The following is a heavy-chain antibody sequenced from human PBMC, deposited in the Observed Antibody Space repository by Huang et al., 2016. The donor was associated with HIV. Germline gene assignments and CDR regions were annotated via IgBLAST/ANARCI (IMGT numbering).Heavy chain of an antibody. Sequence: LQLQESGPGLVKSSETLSLICTVSGGSISSSSYYWGWIRQPPGKGPEWIGGIYYRGNTYYNPPLKSRVTISVDTSKNEFSLKVNSVTAADTAVYYCARHGRVAGHYYNNMDVWGRGTTVTVSS. CDR3: ARHGRVAGHYYNNMDV. CDR1: GGSISSSSYY. CDR2: IYYRGNT. V-gene: IGHV4-39*01. J-gene: IGHJ6*02. D-gene: IGHD6-19*01.